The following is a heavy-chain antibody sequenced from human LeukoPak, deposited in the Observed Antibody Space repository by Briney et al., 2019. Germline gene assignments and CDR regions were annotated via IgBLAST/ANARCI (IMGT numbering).Heavy chain of an antibody. Sequence: ASVKVSCKASGYTFIAYHMHWVRQAPGQGLEWMGRIHPSSGATNYAQRFQGRVTLTRDTSINIAYMELSRLTSDDTAVYYCARDLPFEDWGQGTPVTVSS. CDR1: GYTFIAYH. CDR2: IHPSSGAT. CDR3: ARDLPFED. V-gene: IGHV1-2*06. J-gene: IGHJ4*02. D-gene: IGHD2/OR15-2a*01.